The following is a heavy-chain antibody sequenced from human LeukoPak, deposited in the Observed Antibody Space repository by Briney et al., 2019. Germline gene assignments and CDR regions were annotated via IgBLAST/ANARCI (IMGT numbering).Heavy chain of an antibody. CDR3: AKEGEYDFWSGYYIDY. J-gene: IGHJ4*02. Sequence: GGSLRLSCAASGFTFSSYAMSWVRQAPGKGLEWVSAISGSGGSTYYADSVKGRFTISRDNSKNTLYLQMNSLRAEDTAVYYCAKEGEYDFWSGYYIDYWGQGTLVTVSS. CDR2: ISGSGGST. V-gene: IGHV3-23*01. D-gene: IGHD3-3*01. CDR1: GFTFSSYA.